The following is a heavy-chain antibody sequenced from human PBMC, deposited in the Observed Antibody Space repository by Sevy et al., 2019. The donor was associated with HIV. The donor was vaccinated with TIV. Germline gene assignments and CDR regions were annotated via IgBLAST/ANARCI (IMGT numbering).Heavy chain of an antibody. V-gene: IGHV4-59*01. CDR1: GDSISTYY. CDR2: IYYSGST. Sequence: SETLSLTCTVSGDSISTYYLSWIRQPPGKGLEWIGYIYYSGSTNYNPSLKSRVTISLDTYKNQFSLKLNSVAAADTAVYYCAGGIYSDGYWREFDYWGQGILVTVSS. D-gene: IGHD5-18*01. J-gene: IGHJ4*02. CDR3: AGGIYSDGYWREFDY.